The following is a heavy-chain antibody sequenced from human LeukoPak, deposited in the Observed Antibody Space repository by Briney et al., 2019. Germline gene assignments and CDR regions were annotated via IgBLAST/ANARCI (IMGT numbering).Heavy chain of an antibody. Sequence: PGGSLRLSCAASGFTFSHFWMRWVRQAPGKGLEWVANIKQDGSEKYYVDSVKGRFTISRDNAKNSLYLQVNSLRAEDTAVYYCTRGRGMDVWGQGTTVTVSS. CDR2: IKQDGSEK. CDR1: GFTFSHFW. V-gene: IGHV3-7*01. J-gene: IGHJ6*02. CDR3: TRGRGMDV.